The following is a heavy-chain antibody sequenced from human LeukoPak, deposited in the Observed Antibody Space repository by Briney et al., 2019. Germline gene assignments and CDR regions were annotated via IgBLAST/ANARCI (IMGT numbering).Heavy chain of an antibody. CDR2: INAGNGNT. CDR1: GYTFTNYA. Sequence: GASVKVSCKASGYTFTNYAMHWVRQAPGQRLEWMGWINAGNGNTKYSQEFQGRVTISRDTSASTAHMELSSLTSEDMAVYYCARVVKYSSGPLTDLLPYYFDSWGQGTLVTVSS. CDR3: ARVVKYSSGPLTDLLPYYFDS. V-gene: IGHV1-3*03. D-gene: IGHD6-19*01. J-gene: IGHJ4*02.